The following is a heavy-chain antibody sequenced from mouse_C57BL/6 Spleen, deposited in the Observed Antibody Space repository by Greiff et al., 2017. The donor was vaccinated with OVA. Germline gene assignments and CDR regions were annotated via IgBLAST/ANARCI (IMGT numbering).Heavy chain of an antibody. Sequence: EVMLVESGGGLVKPGGSLKLSCAASGFTFSSYAMSWVRQTPEKRLEWVATISDGGSYTYYPDNVKGRFTIFRDNAKNNQYLQMSPLKSEDTAMYYCARDRYYGSSSFYNAMDYWGQGTSVTVSS. CDR2: ISDGGSYT. V-gene: IGHV5-4*01. CDR3: ARDRYYGSSSFYNAMDY. D-gene: IGHD1-1*01. CDR1: GFTFSSYA. J-gene: IGHJ4*01.